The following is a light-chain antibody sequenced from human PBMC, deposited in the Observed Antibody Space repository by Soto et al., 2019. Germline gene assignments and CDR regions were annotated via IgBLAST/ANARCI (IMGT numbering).Light chain of an antibody. Sequence: QSVLTQPPSVSEAPGQRVTISCTGTSSDIGAGHDVHWYQQLPGAAPKLLIYSNAIRPSGVPDRFSGSKSGTSASLAITGLRAEDEADYYCQSYDSSLSIYVFGTGTKVTVL. V-gene: IGLV1-40*01. CDR1: SSDIGAGHD. CDR3: QSYDSSLSIYV. J-gene: IGLJ1*01. CDR2: SNA.